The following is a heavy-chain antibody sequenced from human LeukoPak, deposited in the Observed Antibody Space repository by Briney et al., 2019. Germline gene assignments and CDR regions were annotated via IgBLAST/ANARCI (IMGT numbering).Heavy chain of an antibody. J-gene: IGHJ4*02. CDR1: GYTFTSYY. CDR2: INPSGGST. D-gene: IGHD5-24*01. CDR3: ARDRGGYNRPIYYFDY. V-gene: IGHV1-46*01. Sequence: ASVKVSCKASGYTFTSYYMHWVRQAPGQGLEWMGIINPSGGSTSYAQKFQGRVTMTRDTSTSTVYMELSSLRSEDTAVYYCARDRGGYNRPIYYFDYWGQGTLVTVSS.